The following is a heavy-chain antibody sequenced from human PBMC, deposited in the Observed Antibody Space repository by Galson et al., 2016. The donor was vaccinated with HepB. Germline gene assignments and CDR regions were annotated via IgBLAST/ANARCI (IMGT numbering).Heavy chain of an antibody. J-gene: IGHJ6*02. CDR3: ARDTWINPQTRQFYFYGLDG. Sequence: SVKVSCKASGASFITFAISWLRQAPGQGPEWMGSIIPFFVTPTHAQRFEGRVTITADKSTDTAYMELTSLRSEDTAIYYCARDTWINPQTRQFYFYGLDGWGQGTTVTVSS. CDR2: IIPFFVTP. D-gene: IGHD5-12*01. V-gene: IGHV1-69*06. CDR1: GASFITFA.